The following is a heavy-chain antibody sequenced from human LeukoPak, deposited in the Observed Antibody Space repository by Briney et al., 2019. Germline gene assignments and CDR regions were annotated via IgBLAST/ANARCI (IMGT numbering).Heavy chain of an antibody. J-gene: IGHJ6*03. Sequence: GGSLRLSCAASGFTFSNAWMSWVRQAPGKGLEWVGRIKTKTDGGTTDYAAPVKGRFTISRDDSKNTLYLQMNSLKTEDTAAYYCTVGYSSSWYYYYYMDVWGKGTTVTVSS. CDR2: IKTKTDGGTT. D-gene: IGHD6-13*01. CDR1: GFTFSNAW. CDR3: TVGYSSSWYYYYYMDV. V-gene: IGHV3-15*01.